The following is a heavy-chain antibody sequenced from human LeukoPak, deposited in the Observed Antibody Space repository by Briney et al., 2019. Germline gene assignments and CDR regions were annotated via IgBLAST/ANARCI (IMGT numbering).Heavy chain of an antibody. CDR1: GFTFSSYG. V-gene: IGHV3-33*01. D-gene: IGHD2-15*01. CDR2: IWYDGSNK. Sequence: GGSLRLSCAASGFTFSSYGMRWVRQAPGKGLEWVAVIWYDGSNKYYADSVKGRFTISRDISKNTLYMQMNSLRAEDTAVYYCARGGGLQRRYFEYWGQGTLLTVSS. J-gene: IGHJ4*02. CDR3: ARGGGLQRRYFEY.